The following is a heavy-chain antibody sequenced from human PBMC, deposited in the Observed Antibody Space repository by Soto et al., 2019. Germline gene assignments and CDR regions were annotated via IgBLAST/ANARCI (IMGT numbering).Heavy chain of an antibody. Sequence: GGSLRLSCAASGFTFSSYGMHWVRQAPGKGLEWVAVISYDGSNKYYADSVKGRFTISRDNSKNTLYLQMNSLRAEDTAVYYCAKDRAPYGGNYYYYGMDVWGQGTTVTVS. V-gene: IGHV3-30*18. J-gene: IGHJ6*02. CDR1: GFTFSSYG. CDR3: AKDRAPYGGNYYYYGMDV. CDR2: ISYDGSNK. D-gene: IGHD4-17*01.